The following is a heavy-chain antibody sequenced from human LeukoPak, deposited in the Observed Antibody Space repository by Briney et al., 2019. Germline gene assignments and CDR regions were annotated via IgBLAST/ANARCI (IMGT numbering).Heavy chain of an antibody. CDR3: ARDFLGGFRPSNWFDP. V-gene: IGHV1-46*01. D-gene: IGHD3-10*01. CDR2: INPSGGST. Sequence: GASVKVSCKASGYNFLAYYIHWVRQAPGQGLEWMGIINPSGGSTSYAEKFQGRVTMTRDTSTDTIYLELRSLGSEDTAVYYCARDFLGGFRPSNWFDPWGQGALVTVSS. J-gene: IGHJ5*02. CDR1: GYNFLAYY.